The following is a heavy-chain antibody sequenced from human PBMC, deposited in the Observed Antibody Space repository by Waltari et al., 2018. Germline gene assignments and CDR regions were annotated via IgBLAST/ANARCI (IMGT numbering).Heavy chain of an antibody. V-gene: IGHV4-61*02. Sequence: QVQLQESGPGLVKPTHTLSLTCTVSGEPISDDVSRWTYWTWLRPSAGKGLEWIGLIYSSGAVDYNPSRRSRVTISLDTPKSHFTLKLTSVTAADTAVYYCANRGVGNYFKYFRLWSPGTLVTVSS. D-gene: IGHD1-7*01. J-gene: IGHJ1*01. CDR3: ANRGVGNYFKYFRL. CDR2: IYSSGAV. CDR1: GEPISDDVSRWTY.